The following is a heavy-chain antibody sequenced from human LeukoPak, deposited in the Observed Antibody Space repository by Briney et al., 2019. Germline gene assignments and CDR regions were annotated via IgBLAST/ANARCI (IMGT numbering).Heavy chain of an antibody. CDR3: ARQGSRTSSYYYMDL. V-gene: IGHV4-38-2*01. CDR2: IYHIGGT. D-gene: IGHD2-2*01. J-gene: IGHJ6*03. CDR1: GYSISSGYY. Sequence: SETLSLTCAVSGYSISSGYYWGWIRQPPGKGLEWFGIIYHIGGTYYTPSLKSRVTISVDTSKNTFSLKLSSVTAADAAVYYCARQGSRTSSYYYMDLWGKGTTVTVSS.